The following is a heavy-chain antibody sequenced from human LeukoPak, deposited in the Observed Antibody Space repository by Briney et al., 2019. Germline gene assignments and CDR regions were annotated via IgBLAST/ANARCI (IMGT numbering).Heavy chain of an antibody. CDR3: ARGYSSGWWGYYFDY. CDR2: ISGSGGST. Sequence: GGSLRLSCAASGCSLSNYAMTWVRQAPGKGLEWVSGISGSGGSTYYADSVKGRLTISRDNSKNTLYLQMNSLRAEDTAVYYCARGYSSGWWGYYFDYWGQGTLVTVSS. V-gene: IGHV3-23*01. D-gene: IGHD6-19*01. CDR1: GCSLSNYA. J-gene: IGHJ4*02.